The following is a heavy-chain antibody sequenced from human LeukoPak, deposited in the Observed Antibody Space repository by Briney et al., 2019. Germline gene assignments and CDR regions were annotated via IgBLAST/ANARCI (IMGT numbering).Heavy chain of an antibody. CDR2: ISSTGRYI. V-gene: IGHV3-21*06. J-gene: IGHJ3*01. CDR3: ARDRGYCTTTNCPHDVFDV. Sequence: PGGSLRLSCAASGFTVSSNYMSWVRQAPGQGLEWVSSISSTGRYIDYADSVKGRFTISRDNAKNSLHLQMNSLRAEDTALFYCARDRGYCTTTNCPHDVFDVWGQGTMVTVSP. CDR1: GFTVSSNY. D-gene: IGHD2-2*01.